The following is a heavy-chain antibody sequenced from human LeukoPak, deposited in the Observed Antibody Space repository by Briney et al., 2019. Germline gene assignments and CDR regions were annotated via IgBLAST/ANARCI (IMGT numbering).Heavy chain of an antibody. CDR2: IYYSGST. D-gene: IGHD2-15*01. Sequence: PSETLSLTCSVSGGSITYYYWSWFRQPPGKGLEWIGYIYYSGSTQYNPSLKSRVNISVDTSKNQVSLKLSSVTAADTAVYYCARVRGVGGYSDYWGQGTLVTVSS. CDR1: GGSITYYY. V-gene: IGHV4-59*01. CDR3: ARVRGVGGYSDY. J-gene: IGHJ4*02.